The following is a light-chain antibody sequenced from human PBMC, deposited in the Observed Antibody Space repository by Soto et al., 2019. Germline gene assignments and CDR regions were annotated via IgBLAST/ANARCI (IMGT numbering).Light chain of an antibody. Sequence: DIQMTQSPSSLPASLGDRVTITCRASQSISSYLNWYQQKPGKAPKLLIYAASSLQSGVPSRFSGSGSGTDFTLTISSLQPEDFAVYYCLQDYDYLSTFGQGTKVDIK. CDR2: AAS. V-gene: IGKV1-39*01. J-gene: IGKJ1*01. CDR1: QSISSY. CDR3: LQDYDYLST.